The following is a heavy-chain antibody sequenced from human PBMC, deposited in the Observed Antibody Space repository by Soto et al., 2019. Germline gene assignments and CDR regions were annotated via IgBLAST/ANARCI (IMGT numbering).Heavy chain of an antibody. V-gene: IGHV1-69*13. CDR2: IIPIFGTA. Sequence: GPPVKVSCKASGYTFTSYGISWVRQAPGQGLEWMGGIIPIFGTANYAQKFQGRVTITADESTSTAYMELSSLRSEDTAVYYCARTLHYYYYYGMDVWGQGTTVTVSS. D-gene: IGHD1-26*01. CDR1: GYTFTSYG. CDR3: ARTLHYYYYYGMDV. J-gene: IGHJ6*02.